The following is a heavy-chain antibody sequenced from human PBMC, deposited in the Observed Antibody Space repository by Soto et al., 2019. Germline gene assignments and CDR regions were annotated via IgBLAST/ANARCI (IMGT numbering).Heavy chain of an antibody. J-gene: IGHJ4*02. D-gene: IGHD3-22*01. V-gene: IGHV4-30-4*01. CDR3: VRGGNPYHYATSGPCTVDK. CDR1: GDSVSGGDSY. CDR2: TSFSGYT. Sequence: QVQLQESGPGLVKPSQTLSLTCTVSGDSVSGGDSYWSWIRQPPGKALEWIGYTSFSGYTSYSPSLKSRVTISVDMSKSHLSLRLTSVTAADTAIYYCVRGGNPYHYATSGPCTVDKWGKGTLVSVSS.